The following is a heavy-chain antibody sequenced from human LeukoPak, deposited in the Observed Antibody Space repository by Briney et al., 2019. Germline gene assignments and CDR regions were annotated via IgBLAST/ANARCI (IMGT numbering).Heavy chain of an antibody. D-gene: IGHD3-3*01. V-gene: IGHV3-30*02. J-gene: IGHJ6*03. CDR1: GFTFSSYG. CDR3: ARVWSGYGYYYYMDV. Sequence: GGSLRLSCAASGFTFSSYGMHWVRQAPGKGLEWVAFIRYDGSNKYYADSVKGRFSISRDNSKNTLYLQMNSLRAEDTAVYYCARVWSGYGYYYYMDVWGKGTTVTVSS. CDR2: IRYDGSNK.